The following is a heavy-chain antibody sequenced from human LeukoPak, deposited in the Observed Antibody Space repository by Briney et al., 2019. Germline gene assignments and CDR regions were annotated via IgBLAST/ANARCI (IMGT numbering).Heavy chain of an antibody. D-gene: IGHD3-22*01. V-gene: IGHV1-2*02. CDR2: INPNSGGT. J-gene: IGHJ6*03. Sequence: ASVKVSCKASGYTFTGYYMHWVRQAPGQGLEWMGWINPNSGGTNYAQKFQGRVTMTRDTSISTAYMELSRLRSDDTAVYYCARGRLHYYYDSSDYYYMDVWGKGTTVTVSS. CDR1: GYTFTGYY. CDR3: ARGRLHYYYDSSDYYYMDV.